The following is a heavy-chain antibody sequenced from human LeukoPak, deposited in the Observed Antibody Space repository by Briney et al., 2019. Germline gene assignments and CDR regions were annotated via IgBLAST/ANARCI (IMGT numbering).Heavy chain of an antibody. CDR1: GFTFSSYA. J-gene: IGHJ6*02. Sequence: GGSLRLSCAASGFTFSSYAMIWVRQAPGKGLEWVSAIGGSGTSTFYADSVKGRFTISRDNSKNTLYLQMNSLRAEDTPVYYCAKTSQGHPPYYCSMDVWGQGTTVTVSS. CDR2: IGGSGTST. V-gene: IGHV3-23*01. CDR3: AKTSQGHPPYYCSMDV.